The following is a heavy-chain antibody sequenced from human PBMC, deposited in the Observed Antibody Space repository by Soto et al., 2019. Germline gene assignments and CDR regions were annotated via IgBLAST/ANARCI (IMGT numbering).Heavy chain of an antibody. V-gene: IGHV4-34*01. CDR1: GGSFSGYY. CDR3: GRYSKKHDY. CDR2: INHSGST. J-gene: IGHJ4*02. Sequence: SETLSLTCAVYGGSFSGYYLSWIRQPPGKGLEWIGEINHSGSTNYNPSLKSRVTISVDTSKNQFSLKLSSVTAADTAVYYCGRYSKKHDYWGQGTLVTVSS. D-gene: IGHD4-4*01.